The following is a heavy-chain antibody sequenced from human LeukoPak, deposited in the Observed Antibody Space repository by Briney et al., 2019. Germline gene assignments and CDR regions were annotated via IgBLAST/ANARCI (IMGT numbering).Heavy chain of an antibody. CDR1: GGSISSSSYY. V-gene: IGHV4-39*07. CDR3: ARPGVGSGRYGAFDI. Sequence: PSETLSLTCTVSGGSISSSSYYWGWIRQPPGKGLEWIGSIYYSGSTNYSPSLKSRVTISVDTSKNQFSLKLSSVTAADTAVYYCARPGVGSGRYGAFDIWGQGTMVTVSS. D-gene: IGHD5-18*01. J-gene: IGHJ3*02. CDR2: IYYSGST.